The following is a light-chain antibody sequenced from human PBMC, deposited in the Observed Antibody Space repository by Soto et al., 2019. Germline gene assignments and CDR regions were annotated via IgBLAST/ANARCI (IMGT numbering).Light chain of an antibody. CDR2: GAS. Sequence: EIVMTQSPATLSASPGERATLSCTASQSVSSNLAWYQQKPGQAPRILIYGASTRATGIPARFSGSGSGTEFTLTISSLESEDFAVYYCQEYNNWPPMNTFGQGAKLEIK. J-gene: IGKJ2*01. V-gene: IGKV3-15*01. CDR1: QSVSSN. CDR3: QEYNNWPPMNT.